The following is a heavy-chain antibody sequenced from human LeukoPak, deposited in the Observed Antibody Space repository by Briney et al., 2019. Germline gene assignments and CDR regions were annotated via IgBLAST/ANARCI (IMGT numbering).Heavy chain of an antibody. V-gene: IGHV4-39*01. D-gene: IGHD6-19*01. CDR3: ARHRPAGDGSGWLDFDY. J-gene: IGHJ4*02. Sequence: SETLSLTCTVSGGSISSSSSSWGWIRQPPGEGLEWIGGIYYSGSTYYNPSLKSRVTISVDTSKNQFSLKLISVTAADTSLYYCARHRPAGDGSGWLDFDYWGQGTLVTVSS. CDR1: GGSISSSSSS. CDR2: IYYSGST.